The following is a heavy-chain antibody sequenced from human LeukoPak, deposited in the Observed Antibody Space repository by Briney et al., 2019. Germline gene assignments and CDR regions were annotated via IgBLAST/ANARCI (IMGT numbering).Heavy chain of an antibody. Sequence: ASVKVSCKASGYTFTGYYMHWVRQATGQGLEWMGWMNPISGNTGYAQKFQDRVTVTRNTSISTAYMELSSLRSEDTAIYYCARGGYYGDYLDYWGQGTLVTVSS. CDR3: ARGGYYGDYLDY. V-gene: IGHV1-8*02. CDR1: GYTFTGYY. CDR2: MNPISGNT. J-gene: IGHJ4*02. D-gene: IGHD4-17*01.